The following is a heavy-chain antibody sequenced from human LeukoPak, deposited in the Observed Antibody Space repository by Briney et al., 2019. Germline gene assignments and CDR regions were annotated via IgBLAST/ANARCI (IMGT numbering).Heavy chain of an antibody. D-gene: IGHD1-14*01. CDR2: IYTSGST. CDR1: GGSISSGSYY. Sequence: SETLSLTCTVSGGSISSGSYYWSWIRQPAGKGLEWIGRIYTSGSTNYNPSLKSRVTISLDKSKNQFSLKLNSVTAADTAVYYCARNGAYNLDYWGQGTLVTVSS. V-gene: IGHV4-61*02. J-gene: IGHJ4*02. CDR3: ARNGAYNLDY.